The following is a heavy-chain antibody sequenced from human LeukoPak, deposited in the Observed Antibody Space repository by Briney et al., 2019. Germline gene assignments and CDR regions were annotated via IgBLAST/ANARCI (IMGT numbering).Heavy chain of an antibody. CDR2: IYHSGST. J-gene: IGHJ3*02. Sequence: SETLSLTCAVSGGSISSSNWWSWVHQPPGKGLEWIGEIYHSGSTNYNPSLKSRVTISVDKSKNQFSLKLSSVTAADTAVYYCAREEFRMSAAGTGAFDIWGQGTMVTVSS. CDR3: AREEFRMSAAGTGAFDI. V-gene: IGHV4-4*02. CDR1: GGSISSSNW. D-gene: IGHD6-13*01.